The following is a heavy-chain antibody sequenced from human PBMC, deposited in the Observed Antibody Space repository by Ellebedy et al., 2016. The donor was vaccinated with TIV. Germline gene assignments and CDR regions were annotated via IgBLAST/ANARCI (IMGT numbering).Heavy chain of an antibody. Sequence: PGGSLRLSCAASGFTFNSYALSWVSQAPGRGLEWVSGISGRGGSTYYTDSVKGRFTISRDNSKNTLYLQMNSLRVEDTAVYYCAKLTGGEEGFDFWGQGTLVTVSP. CDR1: GFTFNSYA. V-gene: IGHV3-23*01. D-gene: IGHD7-27*01. CDR3: AKLTGGEEGFDF. J-gene: IGHJ4*02. CDR2: ISGRGGST.